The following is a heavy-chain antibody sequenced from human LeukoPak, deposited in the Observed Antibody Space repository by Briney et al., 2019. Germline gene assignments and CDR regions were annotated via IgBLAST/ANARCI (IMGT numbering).Heavy chain of an antibody. J-gene: IGHJ4*02. CDR1: GFTFSSYE. CDR3: ARGSGWYG. V-gene: IGHV3-48*03. CDR2: IGSSGSTI. Sequence: PGGSLRLSCAASGFTFSSYEMNWVRQAPGKGLEWISYIGSSGSTIYYADSVKGRFTISRDNAKNSLYLQMNSLRAEDTAVYYCARGSGWYGWGEGPLVTVSS. D-gene: IGHD6-19*01.